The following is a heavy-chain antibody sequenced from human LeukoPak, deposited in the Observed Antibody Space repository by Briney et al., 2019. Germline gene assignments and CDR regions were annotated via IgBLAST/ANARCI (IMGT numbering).Heavy chain of an antibody. D-gene: IGHD3-3*01. CDR1: GFTFSSFS. Sequence: GGSLRLFCAASGFTFSSFSMNWVRQAPGKGLQWVSYISSSSGTRYYADSVQGRFTISRDNAKLYLQMNSLRAEDTAVYYCARRSTIFGGYYYMDVWGKGTKVTVSS. J-gene: IGHJ6*03. V-gene: IGHV3-48*01. CDR2: ISSSSGTR. CDR3: ARRSTIFGGYYYMDV.